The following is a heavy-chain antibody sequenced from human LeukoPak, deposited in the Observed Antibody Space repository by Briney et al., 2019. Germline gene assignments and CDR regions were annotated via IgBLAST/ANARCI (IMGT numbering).Heavy chain of an antibody. CDR2: IWYDASNK. Sequence: GGSLRLSCTASGFTFSTHAMHWVRQTPGKGLEWVAAIWYDASNKYYEDAVKGRFTISRDNSENTVYLQMNSLRAEDTAVYYCARGSIGDDALDIWGQGTMVTVPS. J-gene: IGHJ3*02. D-gene: IGHD6-6*01. V-gene: IGHV3-33*08. CDR3: ARGSIGDDALDI. CDR1: GFTFSTHA.